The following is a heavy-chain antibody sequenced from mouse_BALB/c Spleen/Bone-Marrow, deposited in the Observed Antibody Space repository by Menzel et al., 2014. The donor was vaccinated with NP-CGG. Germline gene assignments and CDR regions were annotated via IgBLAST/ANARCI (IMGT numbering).Heavy chain of an antibody. V-gene: IGHV3-1*02. CDR3: AREGRTTARLAY. D-gene: IGHD1-2*01. J-gene: IGHJ3*01. Sequence: EVHLVESGPDLVEPSQSLSLTCTVTGYSIISGYGWHWIRQFPGNKLEWMGYIHYSGYTNYNPSLKSRISITRDTSKNPVFLQLNSVPTEDTATYFCAREGRTTARLAYWGQGTLVTVS. CDR1: GYSIISGYG. CDR2: IHYSGYT.